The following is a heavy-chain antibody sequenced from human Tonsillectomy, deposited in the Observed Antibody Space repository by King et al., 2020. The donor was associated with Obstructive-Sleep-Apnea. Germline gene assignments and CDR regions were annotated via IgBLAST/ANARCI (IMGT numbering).Heavy chain of an antibody. CDR1: GGIFRSYG. Sequence: QLVQSGAEMKKPGSSVKISCKASGGIFRSYGFSWVRQAPGQGLEWMGDFIPFFGTPLYSQMFQGRVTITADESTTTVSLELTSLTSDDTAVYYCARGPHLGTRRVGAFDYVGLGTLVIVSS. CDR3: ARGPHLGTRRVGAFDY. D-gene: IGHD4-23*01. CDR2: FIPFFGTP. J-gene: IGHJ4*02. V-gene: IGHV1-69*01.